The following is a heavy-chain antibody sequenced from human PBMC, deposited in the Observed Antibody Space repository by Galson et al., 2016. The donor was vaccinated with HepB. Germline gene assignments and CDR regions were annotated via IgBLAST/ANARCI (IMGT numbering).Heavy chain of an antibody. CDR2: ISASGDTT. V-gene: IGHV3-23*01. Sequence: SLRLSCAVSGFTFTSSGMNWVRQAPGKGLEWVSVISASGDTTYYADSVMGRFTISRDNSRNTVYLQMNSLRAEDTAVYYCTNDNPPPGVPGGGYFDSWGQGTLVTVSS. CDR3: TNDNPPPGVPGGGYFDS. D-gene: IGHD3-16*01. CDR1: GFTFTSSG. J-gene: IGHJ4*02.